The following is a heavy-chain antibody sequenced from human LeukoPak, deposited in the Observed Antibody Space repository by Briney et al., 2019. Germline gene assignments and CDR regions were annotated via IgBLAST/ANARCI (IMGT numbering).Heavy chain of an antibody. CDR3: ARDPNIAEFDY. CDR2: ISYDGSNK. V-gene: IGHV3-30-3*01. D-gene: IGHD6-13*01. CDR1: GFTFSSYA. J-gene: IGHJ4*02. Sequence: GGSLRLSCAASGFTFSSYAMHWVRQAPGKGLEWVAVISYDGSNKYYADSVKGRFTISRDNSKNTLYLQMNSLRAEDTAVYYCARDPNIAEFDYWGQGTLVTVSS.